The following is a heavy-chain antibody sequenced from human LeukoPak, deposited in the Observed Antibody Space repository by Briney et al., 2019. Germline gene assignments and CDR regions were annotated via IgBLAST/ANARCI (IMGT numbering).Heavy chain of an antibody. D-gene: IGHD2-15*01. J-gene: IGHJ4*02. CDR3: ARASCSGGTCPRGWYFDY. CDR2: IYYSGST. CDR1: GGSISSGGYY. Sequence: PSQTLSLTCTVSGGSISSGGYYWSWIRQHPGKGLEWIGYIYYSGSTYYNPSLKSRVTISVDTSKNQFSLKLGSVTAADTAVYYCARASCSGGTCPRGWYFDYWGQGTLVTVSS. V-gene: IGHV4-31*03.